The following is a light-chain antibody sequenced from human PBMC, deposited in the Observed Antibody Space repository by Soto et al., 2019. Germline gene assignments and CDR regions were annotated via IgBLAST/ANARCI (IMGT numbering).Light chain of an antibody. CDR1: QSISSW. V-gene: IGKV1-5*01. Sequence: DIQMTQSPSTLSASVGDRVTITCRASQSISSWLAWYQQKPWKAPKVLIFDASSLESGVPSRFSGSGSATEFTLTISSLQSEDFAVYYCQQYNNWPPITFGQGTRLEI. J-gene: IGKJ5*01. CDR2: DAS. CDR3: QQYNNWPPIT.